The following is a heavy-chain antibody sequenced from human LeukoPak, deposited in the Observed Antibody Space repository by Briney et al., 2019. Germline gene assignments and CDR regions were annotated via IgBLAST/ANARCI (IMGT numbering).Heavy chain of an antibody. CDR3: ASGVNCNRSGGSCSTEGFDY. V-gene: IGHV1-2*02. CDR2: INPNSGGT. J-gene: IGHJ4*02. D-gene: IGHD2-15*01. Sequence: GASVKVSCKASGYTFTGYYMHWVRQAPGQGLEWMGWINPNSGGTNYAQKFQGRVTMTRDTSISTAYMELSRLRSDDTAVYYCASGVNCNRSGGSCSTEGFDYWGQGTLVTVSS. CDR1: GYTFTGYY.